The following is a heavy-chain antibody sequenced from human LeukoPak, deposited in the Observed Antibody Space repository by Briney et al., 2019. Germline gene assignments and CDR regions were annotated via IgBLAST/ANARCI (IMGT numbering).Heavy chain of an antibody. CDR2: IIPIFGTA. V-gene: IGHV1-69*01. CDR1: GGTFSSYA. D-gene: IGHD6-13*01. CDR3: ARGPIAAAGRYDAFDI. J-gene: IGHJ3*02. Sequence: EASVKVSCKASGGTFSSYAISWVRQAPGQGLEWMGGIIPIFGTANYAQKFQGRVTITADESTSTAYMELSSLRSEDTAVYYCARGPIAAAGRYDAFDIWGQGTMVTVSS.